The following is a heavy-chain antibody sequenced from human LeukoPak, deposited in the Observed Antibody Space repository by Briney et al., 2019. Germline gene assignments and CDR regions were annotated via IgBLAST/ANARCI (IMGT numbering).Heavy chain of an antibody. Sequence: SVTVSCKASVGTFSNYAISWVRQAPGQGGEWVGRIIPIFGTANYAQKFQGRVTITADKATSTAYMELSSLRSEDTAVYYCARVGDYYDSSGYFGWGQGTLVTVSS. CDR1: VGTFSNYA. CDR3: ARVGDYYDSSGYFG. V-gene: IGHV1-69*06. J-gene: IGHJ4*02. CDR2: IIPIFGTA. D-gene: IGHD3-22*01.